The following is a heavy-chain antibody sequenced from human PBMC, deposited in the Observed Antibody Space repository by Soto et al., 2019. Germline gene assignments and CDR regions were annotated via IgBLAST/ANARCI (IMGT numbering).Heavy chain of an antibody. Sequence: GESLKISCKVSGYSFTSYWISWLRQMPGKVLEWMGRIDPSDSYTNYSPSFQGHVTISADKSISTAYLQWSSLKASDTAMYYCARHHSSLSFLGYYYGMDFWGQGTTVTVSS. CDR1: GYSFTSYW. V-gene: IGHV5-10-1*01. CDR2: IDPSDSYT. CDR3: ARHHSSLSFLGYYYGMDF. D-gene: IGHD3-22*01. J-gene: IGHJ6*01.